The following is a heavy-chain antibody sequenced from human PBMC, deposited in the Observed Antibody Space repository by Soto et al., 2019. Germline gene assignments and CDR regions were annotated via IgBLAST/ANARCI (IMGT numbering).Heavy chain of an antibody. V-gene: IGHV3-21*01. CDR1: GFTFSSYS. CDR2: ISSSSSYI. CDR3: ARDNTFGGVIDAFDY. D-gene: IGHD3-16*02. Sequence: EVQLVESGGGLVKPGGSLRLSCAASGFTFSSYSMNWVRQAPGKGLEWVSSISSSSSYIYYADSVKGRFTISRDNAKKSLYLQMNSLRAEDTAVYYCARDNTFGGVIDAFDYWGQGTLVTVSS. J-gene: IGHJ4*02.